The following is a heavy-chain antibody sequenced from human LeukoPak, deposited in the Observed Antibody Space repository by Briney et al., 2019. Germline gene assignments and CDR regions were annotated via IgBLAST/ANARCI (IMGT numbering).Heavy chain of an antibody. J-gene: IGHJ4*02. Sequence: PGGSLRLSCAASGFTFSNYAMSWVRQAPGKGLEWVSGISGSGYSTYYADSVKGRFTTPRDNSNNTLYLQMNSLRAEDTAVYYCAKDPLLLWGQGTLVTVSS. D-gene: IGHD3-22*01. CDR3: AKDPLLL. CDR2: ISGSGYST. CDR1: GFTFSNYA. V-gene: IGHV3-23*01.